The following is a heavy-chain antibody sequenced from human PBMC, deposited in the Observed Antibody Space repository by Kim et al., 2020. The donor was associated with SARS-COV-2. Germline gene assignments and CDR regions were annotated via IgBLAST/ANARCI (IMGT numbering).Heavy chain of an antibody. CDR3: TRHGPDLDSGYDYYYYGMDV. V-gene: IGHV3-73*01. CDR1: GFTFSGSA. J-gene: IGHJ6*02. Sequence: GGSLRLSCAASGFTFSGSAMHWVRQASGKGLEWVGRIRSKANRYATAYAASVKGRVTISRDDSKNTAYLQMNSLKTEDTAVYYCTRHGPDLDSGYDYYYYGMDVWGQGTTVTVSS. D-gene: IGHD5-12*01. CDR2: IRSKANRYAT.